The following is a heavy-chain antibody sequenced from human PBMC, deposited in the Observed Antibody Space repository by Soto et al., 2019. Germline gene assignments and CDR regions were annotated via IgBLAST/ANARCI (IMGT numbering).Heavy chain of an antibody. V-gene: IGHV1-69*13. Sequence: ASVTVSCEASGGTIRSYAISGVRQAPGQGLEWMGGIIPIFCTANYAQKFQGRVTITADESTSTAYMELSSLRSEDPAVYYCADSPVAGLLNDYWGQGSLGTVSS. CDR3: ADSPVAGLLNDY. J-gene: IGHJ4*02. CDR1: GGTIRSYA. CDR2: IIPIFCTA. D-gene: IGHD6-19*01.